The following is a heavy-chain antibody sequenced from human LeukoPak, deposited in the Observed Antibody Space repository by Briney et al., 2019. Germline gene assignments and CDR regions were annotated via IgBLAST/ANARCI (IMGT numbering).Heavy chain of an antibody. Sequence: GGSLRLSCAASGFTVSSNYMSWVRQAPGKGLEWVSVIYSGGSTSYADSVKGRFTISRDSSKNTLFLQMNSLRAEDTAVYYCARLYGPDVFDIWGQGTMVTVSS. CDR3: ARLYGPDVFDI. V-gene: IGHV3-66*01. J-gene: IGHJ3*02. CDR1: GFTVSSNY. CDR2: IYSGGST. D-gene: IGHD4-17*01.